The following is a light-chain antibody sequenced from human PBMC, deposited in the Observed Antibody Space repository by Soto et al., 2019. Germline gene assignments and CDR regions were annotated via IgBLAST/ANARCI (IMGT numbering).Light chain of an antibody. Sequence: QLVLTQSSSASASPGASVTLTCTLSSGHSSYAIAWHQQQPEKGPRYLMKLNSDGSHSKGDGIPDRFSGSSSGAERYLTISRLQSEDEADYYCQSWGAGMPVFGGGTKVTVL. CDR3: QSWGAGMPV. CDR1: SGHSSYA. J-gene: IGLJ3*02. CDR2: LNSDGSH. V-gene: IGLV4-69*01.